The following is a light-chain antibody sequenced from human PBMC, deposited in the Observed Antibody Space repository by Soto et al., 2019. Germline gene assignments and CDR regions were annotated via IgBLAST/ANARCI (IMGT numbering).Light chain of an antibody. V-gene: IGLV2-14*01. CDR1: SSDVGGYNY. Sequence: QSALTQTASVSGTPGSQINISCTGNSSDVGGYNYVAWYQQHPGKAPKLMIYDVSNRPSGVANRFSGSKSGNTASLTISGLQAGDEADYYCSSYTSRSTFYVFGTGTKVTVL. CDR3: SSYTSRSTFYV. CDR2: DVS. J-gene: IGLJ1*01.